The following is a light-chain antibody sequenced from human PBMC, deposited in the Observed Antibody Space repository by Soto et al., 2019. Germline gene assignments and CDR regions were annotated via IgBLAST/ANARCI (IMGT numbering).Light chain of an antibody. J-gene: IGKJ1*01. CDR1: QSVSGN. Sequence: EIVMAQSPATLSVSPGERATLSCRASQSVSGNLAWYQQKPGQAPRLLIYGASTRATGIPARFSGSGSGTEFTLTISTLQSEGFGVYYCQQYNNWPPAFGQGTKVEIK. CDR2: GAS. V-gene: IGKV3-15*01. CDR3: QQYNNWPPA.